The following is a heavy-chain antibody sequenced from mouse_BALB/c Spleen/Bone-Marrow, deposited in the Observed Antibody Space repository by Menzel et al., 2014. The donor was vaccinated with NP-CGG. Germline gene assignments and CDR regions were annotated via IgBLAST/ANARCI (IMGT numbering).Heavy chain of an antibody. J-gene: IGHJ2*01. Sequence: EVQLQQSGAELVKPGASVKLSCTASGFNIKATYIHWVKQRPEQGLEWIGRIGPANINTRYDPKFQGKATITADTSSNTAYLLLGSLTSEDTAVYYCALCYYGYYFDSWGQGTTLTVSS. CDR2: IGPANINT. CDR3: ALCYYGYYFDS. D-gene: IGHD1-1*01. V-gene: IGHV14-3*02. CDR1: GFNIKATY.